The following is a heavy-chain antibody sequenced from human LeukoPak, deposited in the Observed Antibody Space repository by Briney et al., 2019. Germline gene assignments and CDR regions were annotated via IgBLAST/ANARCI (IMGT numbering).Heavy chain of an antibody. CDR3: ARDSDKTAMVFKSFDY. J-gene: IGHJ4*02. Sequence: PSETLSLTCIVSGDSISSGSYYWGWIRQPPGKGLEWIGRIYTSGSTSGSTNYNPSLKSRVTISVDTSKNQFSLKLSSVTAADTAVYFCARDSDKTAMVFKSFDYWGQGTLVTVSS. CDR2: IYTSGS. CDR1: GDSISSGSYY. V-gene: IGHV4-39*07. D-gene: IGHD5-18*01.